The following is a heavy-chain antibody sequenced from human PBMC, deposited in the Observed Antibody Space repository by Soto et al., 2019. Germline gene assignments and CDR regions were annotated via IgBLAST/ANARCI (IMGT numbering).Heavy chain of an antibody. J-gene: IGHJ4*02. V-gene: IGHV3-7*01. D-gene: IGHD2-8*02. CDR2: IKEDGSET. CDR1: GFTFSSYW. CDR3: GRVSLAVFASDY. Sequence: EVQLVESGGGLVQPGGSLRLSCTASGFTFSSYWMTWVRQAPGKGLEWVANIKEDGSETYYVDSVRGRFTISRDNVKNSVYLQRNSLRVEDTAVYYCGRVSLAVFASDYWGQGTLVTVSS.